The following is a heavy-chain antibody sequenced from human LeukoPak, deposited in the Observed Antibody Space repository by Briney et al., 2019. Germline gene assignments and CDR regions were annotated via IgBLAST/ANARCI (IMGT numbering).Heavy chain of an antibody. CDR1: GGSISSSNW. CDR2: IYHSGST. CDR3: ARVGAHYGDYRDY. J-gene: IGHJ4*02. D-gene: IGHD4-17*01. Sequence: PSETLSLTCAVSGGSISSSNWWSWVRQPPGKGLEWIGEIYHSGSTNYNPSLKSRVTISVDKSKNQFSLKLSSVTAADTAVYYCARVGAHYGDYRDYWGQGTLVTVSS. V-gene: IGHV4-4*02.